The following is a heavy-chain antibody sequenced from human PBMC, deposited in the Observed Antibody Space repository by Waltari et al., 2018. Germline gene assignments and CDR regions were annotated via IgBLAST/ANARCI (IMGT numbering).Heavy chain of an antibody. J-gene: IGHJ3*01. CDR1: GSHCSSDW. CDR3: ASGNSHAFDL. D-gene: IGHD1-7*01. Sequence: EVQLVESGGGLGQPGGSLRVSGTPSGSHCSSDWKHGVRQVPGKGLVWVSRINSDGSGTSYADSAKGRFTISRDNAKNTLFLQMNSLRGEDTAVYYCASGNSHAFDLWGQGTMVTVSS. CDR2: INSDGSGT. V-gene: IGHV3-74*01.